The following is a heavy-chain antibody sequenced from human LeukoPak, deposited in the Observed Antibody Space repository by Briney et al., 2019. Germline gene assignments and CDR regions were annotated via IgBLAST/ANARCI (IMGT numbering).Heavy chain of an antibody. V-gene: IGHV3-7*01. Sequence: GGSLRLSCAASGFTFSSYWMSWVRQAPGKGPEWVANIKQDGSEKYYVDSVKGRFTISRDNAKNSLYLQMNSLGAEDTAVYYCARGMMTTVTPIDYWGQGTLVTVSS. CDR1: GFTFSSYW. J-gene: IGHJ4*02. CDR2: IKQDGSEK. D-gene: IGHD4-17*01. CDR3: ARGMMTTVTPIDY.